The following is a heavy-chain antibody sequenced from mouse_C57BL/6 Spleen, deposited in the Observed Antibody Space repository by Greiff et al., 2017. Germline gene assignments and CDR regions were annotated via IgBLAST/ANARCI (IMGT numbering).Heavy chain of an antibody. Sequence: EVQVVESGGGLVQPGGSLSLSCAASGFTFTDYYMSWVRQPPGKALEWLGFIRNKANGYTTEYSASVKGRFTISRDNSQSILYLQMKALRAEASATNDCASPYYDSDAWFAYWGQGTLVTVSA. D-gene: IGHD2-4*01. CDR1: GFTFTDYY. CDR3: ASPYYDSDAWFAY. V-gene: IGHV7-3*01. J-gene: IGHJ3*01. CDR2: IRNKANGYTT.